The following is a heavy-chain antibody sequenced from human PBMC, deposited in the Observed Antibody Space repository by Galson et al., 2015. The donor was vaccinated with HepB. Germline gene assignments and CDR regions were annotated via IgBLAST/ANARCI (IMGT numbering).Heavy chain of an antibody. D-gene: IGHD3-22*01. CDR2: ISTYNRNT. CDR1: GYIFTNYG. Sequence: SVKVSCKASGYIFTNYGINWVRQAPGQGLEWVGWISTYNRNTNYAQKLQGRVTMTTDTDTSTSTAYMELTNLRSDDTAVYYCARERYYYDNSGFYPEYFYYGMDVWGQGTTVTVSS. V-gene: IGHV1-18*01. CDR3: ARERYYYDNSGFYPEYFYYGMDV. J-gene: IGHJ6*02.